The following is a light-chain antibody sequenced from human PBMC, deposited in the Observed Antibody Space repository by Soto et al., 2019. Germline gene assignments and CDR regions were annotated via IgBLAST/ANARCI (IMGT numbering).Light chain of an antibody. V-gene: IGKV1-27*01. CDR1: QGITNN. CDR3: QNYNSVPRT. J-gene: IGKJ1*01. Sequence: DIVMTQSPSSLSASVGDRVTITCRASQGITNNLAWYQQQPGKVPKVLIYAASTLQSGVPSRFSGSGSGTDFTLTISSLQPEDVATYYCQNYNSVPRTFGQGTKVDIK. CDR2: AAS.